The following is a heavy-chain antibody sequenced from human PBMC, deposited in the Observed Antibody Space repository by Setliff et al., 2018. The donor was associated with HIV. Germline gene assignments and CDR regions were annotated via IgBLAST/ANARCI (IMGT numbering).Heavy chain of an antibody. CDR1: GGSISSYY. CDR2: IYTSGST. Sequence: ASETLSLTCTVSGGSISSYYWSWIRQPPGKGLEWIGYIYTSGSTSYNPSLKSRVTISVGTSKNQFSLKLSSVTAADTAVYYCARGLSFYDPGGFDYWGQGTLVTVSS. CDR3: ARGLSFYDPGGFDY. D-gene: IGHD3-22*01. J-gene: IGHJ4*02. V-gene: IGHV4-4*09.